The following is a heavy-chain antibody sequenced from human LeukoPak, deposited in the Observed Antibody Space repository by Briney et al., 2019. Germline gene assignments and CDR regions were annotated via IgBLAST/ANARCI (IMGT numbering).Heavy chain of an antibody. Sequence: GGSLRLSCAASGFPLSTYWMSWVRQAPGKGLEWVANINEDGSEKYSVDSVKGRFTISRDNAKNSLYLQMSSLRAEDTAQYYCARDLRGTVATFDYWGQGTLVTVSS. CDR3: ARDLRGTVATFDY. D-gene: IGHD5-12*01. CDR2: INEDGSEK. J-gene: IGHJ4*02. CDR1: GFPLSTYW. V-gene: IGHV3-7*04.